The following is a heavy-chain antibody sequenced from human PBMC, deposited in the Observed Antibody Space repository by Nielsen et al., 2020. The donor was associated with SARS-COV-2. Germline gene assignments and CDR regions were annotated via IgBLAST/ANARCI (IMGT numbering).Heavy chain of an antibody. J-gene: IGHJ6*02. D-gene: IGHD2-2*01. CDR2: VSRDGSDT. CDR3: YLLGPDFGMDV. Sequence: GESLKISCAASGFTFTNYGMHWVRQVAGKGLEWVAIVSRDGSDTFYVDSVKGRFTISRDNTKSTLYLQMNSLRAEDTAVYYCYLLGPDFGMDVWGQGTTVTVSS. CDR1: GFTFTNYG. V-gene: IGHV3-33*03.